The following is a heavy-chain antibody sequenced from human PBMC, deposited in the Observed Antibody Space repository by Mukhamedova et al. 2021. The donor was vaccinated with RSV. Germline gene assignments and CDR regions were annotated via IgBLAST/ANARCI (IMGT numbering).Heavy chain of an antibody. CDR3: ARGAGGPYDY. D-gene: IGHD2-15*01. CDR2: INSDGSIT. Sequence: GLVWVSRINSDGSITTYADSVKGRFTISRDNAKNTLFLQMNSLRAEDTAVYYCARGAGGPYDYWGQGTLVTGSS. J-gene: IGHJ4*02. V-gene: IGHV3-74*01.